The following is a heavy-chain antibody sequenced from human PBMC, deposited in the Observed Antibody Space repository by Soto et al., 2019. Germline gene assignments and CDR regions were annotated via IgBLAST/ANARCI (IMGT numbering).Heavy chain of an antibody. CDR2: LYWDDDK. D-gene: IGHD7-27*01. CDR3: AHRRPSGASYYFDY. CDR1: GLSLSTAGVG. Sequence: SGPTLVNPTQTLTLTCTFSGLSLSTAGVGMGWVRQPPGKALEWLALLYWDDDKRYRPSLKSRVTITKDTSKNQVVLTMTNMDPVDTATYYCAHRRPSGASYYFDYWGQGTLVTVSS. J-gene: IGHJ4*02. V-gene: IGHV2-5*02.